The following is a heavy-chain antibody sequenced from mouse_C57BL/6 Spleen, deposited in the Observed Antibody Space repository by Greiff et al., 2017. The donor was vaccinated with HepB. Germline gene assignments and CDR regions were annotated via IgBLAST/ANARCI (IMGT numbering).Heavy chain of an antibody. D-gene: IGHD2-14*01. V-gene: IGHV1-76*01. CDR3: ARGGNYRDAMDY. J-gene: IGHJ4*01. CDR1: GYTFTDYY. CDR2: IYPGSGNT. Sequence: QVQLKESGAELVRPGASVKLSCKASGYTFTDYYINWVKQRPGQGLEWIARIYPGSGNTYYNEKFKGKATLTAEKSSSTAYMQLSSLTSEDSAVYFCARGGNYRDAMDYWGQGTSVTVSS.